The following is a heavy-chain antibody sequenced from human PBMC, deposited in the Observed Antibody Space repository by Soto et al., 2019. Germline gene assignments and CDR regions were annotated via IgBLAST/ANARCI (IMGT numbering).Heavy chain of an antibody. J-gene: IGHJ4*02. CDR2: IYYSGST. Sequence: QVQLQESGPGLVKPSETLSLTCTLSGGSISSYYWSWIRQPPGKGLEWIGYIYYSGSTNYNPSLKSRVTISVDTSKHLFSLKLSSVTAADTAVYYCARLGGGYCSSTSCYGARFEYWGQGTLVTVSS. V-gene: IGHV4-59*08. D-gene: IGHD2-2*01. CDR3: ARLGGGYCSSTSCYGARFEY. CDR1: GGSISSYY.